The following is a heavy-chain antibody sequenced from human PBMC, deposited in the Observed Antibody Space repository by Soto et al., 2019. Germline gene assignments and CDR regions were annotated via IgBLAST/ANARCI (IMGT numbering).Heavy chain of an antibody. CDR2: IWYDGSNK. CDR1: GFTFSSYG. CDR3: ARDGAAEGSGSYTVDP. D-gene: IGHD3-10*01. V-gene: IGHV3-33*01. J-gene: IGHJ5*02. Sequence: QVQLVESGGGVVQPGRSLRLSCAASGFTFSSYGMHWVRQAPGKGLEWVAVIWYDGSNKYYADSVKGRFTISRDNSKNTLYLQMNSLRAEDTAVYYWARDGAAEGSGSYTVDPWGQGTLVTVSS.